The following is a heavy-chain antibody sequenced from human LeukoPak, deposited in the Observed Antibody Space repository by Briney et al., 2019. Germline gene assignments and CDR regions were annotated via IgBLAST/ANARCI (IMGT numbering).Heavy chain of an antibody. D-gene: IGHD4-23*01. CDR3: AKSRAGGRYDAFDI. J-gene: IGHJ3*02. Sequence: GGSLRLSCAASGFTFSSYAMTWVRQAPGKGLEWVSAIGGGDGTTYYTNSVKGRFTISRDNSQNTLYLQMNSLRAEDTAIYYCAKSRAGGRYDAFDIWGQGTMVTVSS. CDR2: IGGGDGTT. V-gene: IGHV3-23*01. CDR1: GFTFSSYA.